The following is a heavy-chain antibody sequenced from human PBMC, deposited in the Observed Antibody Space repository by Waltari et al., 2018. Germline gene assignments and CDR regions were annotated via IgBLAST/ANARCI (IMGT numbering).Heavy chain of an antibody. CDR2: IYYSGST. CDR3: ARHKGYCGGDCFDWYFDL. V-gene: IGHV4-39*01. CDR1: GGSISSSSYY. D-gene: IGHD2-21*01. J-gene: IGHJ2*01. Sequence: QLQLQESGPGLVTPSETLSLTCTVSGGSISSSSYYWGWIRQPPGKGLEWIGSIYYSGSTYYNPSLKSRVTISVDTSKNQFSLKLSSVTAADTAVYYCARHKGYCGGDCFDWYFDLWGRGTLVTVSS.